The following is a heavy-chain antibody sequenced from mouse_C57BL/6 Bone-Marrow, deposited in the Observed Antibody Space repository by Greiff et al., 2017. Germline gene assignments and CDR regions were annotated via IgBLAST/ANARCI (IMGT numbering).Heavy chain of an antibody. CDR2: IRNKANGYTT. D-gene: IGHD3-3*01. V-gene: IGHV7-3*01. CDR1: GFTFTDYY. CDR3: ASWTGDAMDG. Sequence: EVKLVESGGGLVQPGGSLSISCAASGFTFTDYYMSWVRQPPGQALEWVGFIRNKANGYTTEYSGSVKGRFTISRGTAQSILYLRMYALRAEDSATCYCASWTGDAMDGWGQGASVTVSS. J-gene: IGHJ4*01.